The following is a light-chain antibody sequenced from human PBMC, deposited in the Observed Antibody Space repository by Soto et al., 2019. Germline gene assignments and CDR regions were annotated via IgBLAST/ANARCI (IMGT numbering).Light chain of an antibody. V-gene: IGLV2-14*01. CDR1: SSDLAIYNY. J-gene: IGLJ1*01. Sequence: QSVLTQPASVSGSPGQSITISCTGTSSDLAIYNYVSWYQQQPGKATKLMIYQVTNRPSGVSNRFSGSRSGNTASLTIYGLQAEDEADYYCSSYTDSSNYVFGTGTKLTVL. CDR3: SSYTDSSNYV. CDR2: QVT.